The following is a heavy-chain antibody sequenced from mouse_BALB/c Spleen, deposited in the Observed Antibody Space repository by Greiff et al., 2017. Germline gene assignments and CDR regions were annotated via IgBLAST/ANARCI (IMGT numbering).Heavy chain of an antibody. CDR2: IDTSDSYT. CDR1: GYTFTDYW. D-gene: IGHD2-1*01. Sequence: VQLQQPGAELVMPGASVKMSCKASGYTFTDYWMHWVKQRPGQGLEWIGAIDTSDSYTSYNQKFKGKATLTVDESSSTAYMQLSSLTSEDSAVYYCARGYGNLFDYWGQGTTLTVSS. CDR3: ARGYGNLFDY. V-gene: IGHV1-69*01. J-gene: IGHJ2*01.